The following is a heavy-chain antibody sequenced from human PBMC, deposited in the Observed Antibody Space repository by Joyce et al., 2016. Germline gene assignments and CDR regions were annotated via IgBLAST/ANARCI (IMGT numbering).Heavy chain of an antibody. J-gene: IGHJ6*02. D-gene: IGHD3-10*01. Sequence: EVQLVESGGGLVQPGGSLRLSCAASGFTLGGDWVHWVRQAPGKGLVWVSRMNTDGTSISYAPFVRGRFTISRDNAKNMLYLQMNSLTAEDTAVYYCARFSGGIDVWGQGTTVTVS. CDR3: ARFSGGIDV. V-gene: IGHV3-74*01. CDR1: GFTLGGDW. CDR2: MNTDGTSI.